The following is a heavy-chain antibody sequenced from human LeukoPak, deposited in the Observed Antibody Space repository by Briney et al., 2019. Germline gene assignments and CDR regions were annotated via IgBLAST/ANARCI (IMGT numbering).Heavy chain of an antibody. J-gene: IGHJ4*02. CDR1: GGSISSSNYY. CDR2: MYYTGNT. Sequence: PSETLSLTCTVSGGSISSSNYYWGWIRQPPGKWLEWIGSMYYTGNTYYNPSLKSRCTISVDTSKNQFSLKVNSVTAADTAVYYCARTLGWASSRYPFDGWGQGTLVTVSS. CDR3: ARTLGWASSRYPFDG. V-gene: IGHV4-39*01. D-gene: IGHD3-16*02.